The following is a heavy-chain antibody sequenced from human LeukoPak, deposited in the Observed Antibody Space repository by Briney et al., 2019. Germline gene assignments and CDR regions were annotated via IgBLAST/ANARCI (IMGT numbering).Heavy chain of an antibody. Sequence: PSETLSLTCTVSGGSISGYYWSWIRQPSGKGLEWIGEINHSGSTNYNPSLKSRVTISVDTSKNQFSLKLSSVTAADTAVYYCARGPGYCGGDCYLDYWGQGTLVTVSS. J-gene: IGHJ4*02. CDR2: INHSGST. D-gene: IGHD2-21*02. CDR3: ARGPGYCGGDCYLDY. CDR1: GGSISGYY. V-gene: IGHV4-34*01.